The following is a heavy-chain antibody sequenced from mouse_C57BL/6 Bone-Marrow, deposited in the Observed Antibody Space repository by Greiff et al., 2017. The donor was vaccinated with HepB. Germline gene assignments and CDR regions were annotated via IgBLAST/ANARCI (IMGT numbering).Heavy chain of an antibody. CDR1: GYAFTNYL. Sequence: VKLMESGAELVRPGTSVKVSCKASGYAFTNYLIEWVKQRPGQGLEWIGVINPGSGGTNYNEKFKGKATLTADKSSSTAYMQLSSLTSEDSAVYFCALRDYGSSDYFDYWGQGTTLTVSS. V-gene: IGHV1-54*01. CDR2: INPGSGGT. D-gene: IGHD1-1*01. J-gene: IGHJ2*01. CDR3: ALRDYGSSDYFDY.